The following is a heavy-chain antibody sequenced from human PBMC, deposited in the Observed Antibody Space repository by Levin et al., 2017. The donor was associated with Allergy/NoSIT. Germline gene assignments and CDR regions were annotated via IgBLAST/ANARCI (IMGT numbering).Heavy chain of an antibody. CDR1: GSTFTSYD. Sequence: GGSLRLSCKTSGSTFTSYDIIWVRQATGQGLEWMGWMNPNSGDTGYAQKFQGRVTMTRDTSIRTAYMELSSLTSEDTAVYYCASLDCSGGTCYFYYWGQGTLVTVSS. D-gene: IGHD2-15*01. J-gene: IGHJ4*02. V-gene: IGHV1-8*01. CDR2: MNPNSGDT. CDR3: ASLDCSGGTCYFYY.